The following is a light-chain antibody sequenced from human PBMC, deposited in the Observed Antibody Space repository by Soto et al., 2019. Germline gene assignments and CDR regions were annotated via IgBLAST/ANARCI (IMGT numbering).Light chain of an antibody. CDR1: QDISTY. J-gene: IGKJ4*01. V-gene: IGKV3-11*01. CDR2: GTF. Sequence: IVLTQSPASLSLSPGERATLSCRASQDISTYLAWYQQKPGQAPRLFIYGTFNKASGVPDRFSGSGSATVFTLTISNVAPEDSAIYYCQQRSSWPLTFGGGTKVDIK. CDR3: QQRSSWPLT.